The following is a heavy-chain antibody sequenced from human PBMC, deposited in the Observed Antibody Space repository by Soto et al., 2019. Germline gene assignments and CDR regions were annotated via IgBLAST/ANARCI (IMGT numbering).Heavy chain of an antibody. D-gene: IGHD6-13*01. Sequence: QLQLQESGPGLVKPSETLSLTCTVSGGSISSSSYYWGWIRQPPGKGLEWIGSIYYSGSTYYNPSLKSRVTISVDTSKNQFSLKLSSVTAADTAVYYCARHSGGSSFDYWGQGTLVTVSS. CDR3: ARHSGGSSFDY. CDR2: IYYSGST. CDR1: GGSISSSSYY. J-gene: IGHJ4*02. V-gene: IGHV4-39*01.